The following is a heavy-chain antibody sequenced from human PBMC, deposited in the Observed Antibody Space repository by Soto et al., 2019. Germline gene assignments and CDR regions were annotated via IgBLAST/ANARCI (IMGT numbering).Heavy chain of an antibody. J-gene: IGHJ2*01. Sequence: QVHLVQSGAEVKKPGASVKLSCKASGYTFTNNYLYWVRPATGQGLEWMGMINPSDSSTTYARNFQGRVTKSRDKATSTIYMEVTRLRSEDTAVYYCARGSSNSLWYFDLWGRGTLVTVSS. D-gene: IGHD6-13*01. V-gene: IGHV1-46*03. CDR3: ARGSSNSLWYFDL. CDR2: INPSDSST. CDR1: GYTFTNNY.